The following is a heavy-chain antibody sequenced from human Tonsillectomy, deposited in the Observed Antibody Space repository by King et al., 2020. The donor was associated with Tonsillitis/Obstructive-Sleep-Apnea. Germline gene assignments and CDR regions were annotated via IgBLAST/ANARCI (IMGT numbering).Heavy chain of an antibody. CDR3: ARDLVWNGDYYYYYMDV. V-gene: IGHV4-4*02. D-gene: IGHD1-1*01. CDR1: GASISSSNW. Sequence: QLQESGPGLVKPSGTLSLTCAVSGASISSSNWWSWVRQPPGKGLEWIGEIYHSGTTNYNPSLKSQVTISVDKSKNQFSLKLSSVTAADTAVYYCARDLVWNGDYYYYYMDVWGKGTTVTVSS. J-gene: IGHJ6*03. CDR2: IYHSGTT.